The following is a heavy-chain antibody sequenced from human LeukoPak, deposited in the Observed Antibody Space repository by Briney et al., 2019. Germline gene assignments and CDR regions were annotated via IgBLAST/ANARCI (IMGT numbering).Heavy chain of an antibody. CDR3: AKDYGGNHWFDY. D-gene: IGHD4-23*01. CDR1: GFTFDGYA. J-gene: IGHJ4*02. V-gene: IGHV3-9*01. CDR2: ISWDSGAI. Sequence: GGSLRLSCAASGFTFDGYAMHWVRQAPGKDLEWVSGISWDSGAIGYADSVKGRFTISRDNAKNSLYLQMDSLRAEDTALYYCAKDYGGNHWFDYWGRGTLVTVSS.